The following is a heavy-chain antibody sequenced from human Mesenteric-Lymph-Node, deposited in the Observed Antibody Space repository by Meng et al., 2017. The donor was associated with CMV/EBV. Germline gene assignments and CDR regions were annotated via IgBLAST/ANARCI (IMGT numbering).Heavy chain of an antibody. Sequence: GGSLRLSCAASGFTFSSYGMHWVRQAPGKGLEWVAFIRYDGSNKYYADSVKGRFTISRDNSKNTLYLQMNSLRAEDTAVYYCAKDGLGQEIFGVVILNLDYWGQGTLVTVSS. J-gene: IGHJ4*02. D-gene: IGHD3-3*01. CDR1: GFTFSSYG. CDR2: IRYDGSNK. V-gene: IGHV3-30*02. CDR3: AKDGLGQEIFGVVILNLDY.